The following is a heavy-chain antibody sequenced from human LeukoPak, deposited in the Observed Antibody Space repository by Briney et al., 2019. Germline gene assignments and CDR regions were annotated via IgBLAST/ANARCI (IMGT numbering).Heavy chain of an antibody. Sequence: PGGSLRLSCAATGFTVSSSRMSWVRQAPGRGLEWVSVLYDADNTYYIDSVKGRFTTSRDTSKNTLYLQMNSLRAEDTAVYYCARGIFVGVTGPDHWGQGTLVTVSS. J-gene: IGHJ4*02. V-gene: IGHV3-53*01. CDR3: ARGIFVGVTGPDH. D-gene: IGHD1-26*01. CDR2: LYDADNT. CDR1: GFTVSSSR.